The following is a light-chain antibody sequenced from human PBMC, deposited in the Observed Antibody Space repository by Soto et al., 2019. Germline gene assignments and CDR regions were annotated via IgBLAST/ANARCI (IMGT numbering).Light chain of an antibody. CDR2: GAS. V-gene: IGKV3-20*01. CDR3: QQFSTSLIT. J-gene: IGKJ5*01. CDR1: QSVSSSY. Sequence: EIVLTQSPCTLSLSPGERATLSCRASQSVSSSYLAWYQQKPGQAPRLLIYGASSRATGIPDRFSGSGSGTDFTLTISSLEPEDFAVYYCQQFSTSLITFGQGTRLEIK.